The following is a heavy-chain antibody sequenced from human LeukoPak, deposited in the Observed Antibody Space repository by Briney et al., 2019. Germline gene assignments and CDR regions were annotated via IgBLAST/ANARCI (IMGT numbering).Heavy chain of an antibody. V-gene: IGHV4-39*01. CDR1: GGSISSRSYY. Sequence: SETLSLTCTVSGGSISSRSYYWGWIRQPPGKGLEWIGSIYYSGDTYYNPSLKSRVTTSVDTSKSQFSLRLSSVTAADTAVYYCARGVGDGYAFDYWGQGTLDTVSS. CDR2: IYYSGDT. CDR3: ARGVGDGYAFDY. J-gene: IGHJ4*02. D-gene: IGHD5-24*01.